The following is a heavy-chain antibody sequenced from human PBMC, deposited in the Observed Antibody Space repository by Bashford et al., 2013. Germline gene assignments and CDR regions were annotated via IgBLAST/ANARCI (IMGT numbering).Heavy chain of an antibody. J-gene: IGHJ4*02. Sequence: SETLSLTCTVSGGSINNNKYYWGWIRQTPGKGLEWIGSIYYSGSTYYNPSLKSRVTISVDTSKNYFSLKLSSVTAADTAVYYCAGYSNWSNYFDYWGQGTLVTVSS. CDR1: GGSINNNKYY. V-gene: IGHV4-39*01. CDR2: IYYSGST. CDR3: AGYSNWSNYFDY. D-gene: IGHD6-13*01.